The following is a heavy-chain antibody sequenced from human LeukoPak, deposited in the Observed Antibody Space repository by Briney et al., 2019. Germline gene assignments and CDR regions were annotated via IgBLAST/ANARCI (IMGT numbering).Heavy chain of an antibody. Sequence: GGSLRLSCAAAGFTVSSNYMSWVRQAPGKGLEWVSVIYSGGSRYYADSVKGRFTISRDNSKNTLYLQMNSLRAEDTAVYYCARGPSVGATTIDFDYWGQGTLVTVSS. CDR1: GFTVSSNY. CDR2: IYSGGSR. V-gene: IGHV3-53*01. CDR3: ARGPSVGATTIDFDY. J-gene: IGHJ4*02. D-gene: IGHD1-26*01.